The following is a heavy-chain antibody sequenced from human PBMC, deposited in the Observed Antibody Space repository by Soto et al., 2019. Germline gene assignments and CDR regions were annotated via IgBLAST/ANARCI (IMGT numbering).Heavy chain of an antibody. J-gene: IGHJ5*02. V-gene: IGHV6-1*01. CDR3: ARDRGSSSSWLNNWFDP. D-gene: IGHD6-13*01. Sequence: QTVSLTYAISGDSVSSNSAAWNCIRQSPSRGLEWLGRTYYRSKWYNDYAVSVKSRITINPDTSKNQFSLQLNSVTPEDTAVYYCARDRGSSSSWLNNWFDPWGQGTLVTVSS. CDR2: TYYRSKWYN. CDR1: GDSVSSNSAA.